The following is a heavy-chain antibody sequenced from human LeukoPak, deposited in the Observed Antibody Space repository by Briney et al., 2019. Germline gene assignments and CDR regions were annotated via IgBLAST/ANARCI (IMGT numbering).Heavy chain of an antibody. Sequence: PSETLSLTCTVSGGSISSYYWSWIRQPPGKGLEWIGYIYYSGSTNYNPSLKSRVTISVDTSKNQFSLKLSSVTAADTAVYYCARMGVPDARRVYYFDNWGQGTLVTVSS. D-gene: IGHD2-2*01. J-gene: IGHJ4*02. V-gene: IGHV4-59*01. CDR3: ARMGVPDARRVYYFDN. CDR1: GGSISSYY. CDR2: IYYSGST.